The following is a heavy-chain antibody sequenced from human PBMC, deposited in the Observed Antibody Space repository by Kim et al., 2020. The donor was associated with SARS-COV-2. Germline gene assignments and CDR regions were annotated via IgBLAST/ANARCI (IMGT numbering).Heavy chain of an antibody. V-gene: IGHV3-33*01. D-gene: IGHD3-10*01. Sequence: GGSLRLSCAASGFTFSSYGMHWVRQAPGKGLEWVAVIWYDGSNKYYADSVKGRFTISRDNSKNTLYLQMNSLRAEDTAVYYCALVFGDPLCYYYYGMDVWGQGTTVTVSS. CDR2: IWYDGSNK. J-gene: IGHJ6*02. CDR3: ALVFGDPLCYYYYGMDV. CDR1: GFTFSSYG.